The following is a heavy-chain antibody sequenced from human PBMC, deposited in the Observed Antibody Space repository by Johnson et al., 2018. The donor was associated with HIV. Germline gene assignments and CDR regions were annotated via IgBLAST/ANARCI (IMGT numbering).Heavy chain of an antibody. CDR3: GRGRDSSGDGGAFDI. V-gene: IGHV3-7*05. J-gene: IGHJ3*02. D-gene: IGHD1-26*01. Sequence: VQLVESGGGFVQPGGSLRLSCAASGFTFSTYWMNCVRQAPGKGLEWLANINQDGSAKYSVDSLKGRFTISRDNVKNSLYLQMNSLRVEDAAVDSCGRGRDSSGDGGAFDIWGEGTVVTVSS. CDR2: INQDGSAK. CDR1: GFTFSTYW.